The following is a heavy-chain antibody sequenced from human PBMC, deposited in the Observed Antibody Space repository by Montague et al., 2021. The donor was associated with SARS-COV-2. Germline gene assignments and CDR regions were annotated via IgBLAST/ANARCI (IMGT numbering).Heavy chain of an antibody. CDR2: IYYSGST. Sequence: SETLSLTCTVSGGSISSSSYYWGWIRQPPGKGLEWIGSIYYSGSTYHNPSLKSRVTISVDTSKNQFSLKLSSVTAADTAVYYCARGYGDYGSGYYYGMDVWGQGTTVTVSS. D-gene: IGHD4-17*01. J-gene: IGHJ6*02. CDR1: GGSISSSSYY. V-gene: IGHV4-39*07. CDR3: ARGYGDYGSGYYYGMDV.